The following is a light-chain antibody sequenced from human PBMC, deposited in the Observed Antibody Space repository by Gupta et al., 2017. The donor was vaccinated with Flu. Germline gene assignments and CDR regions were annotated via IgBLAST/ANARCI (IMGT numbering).Light chain of an antibody. CDR2: EVS. Sequence: QSSLTQPASVSGSPGQSIPISCTGTSSDVGAYGIVSWYQQHPGKVPKLIIYEVSKRPSGVSNRFSGSVSGNTASLTISGLQAEDEADYYCCSYTSASTGVFGGGTKVTVL. J-gene: IGLJ3*02. V-gene: IGLV2-14*02. CDR3: CSYTSASTGV. CDR1: SSDVGAYGI.